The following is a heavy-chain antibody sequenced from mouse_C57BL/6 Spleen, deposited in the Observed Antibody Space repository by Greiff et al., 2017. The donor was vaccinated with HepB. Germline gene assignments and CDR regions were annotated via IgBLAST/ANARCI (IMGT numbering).Heavy chain of an antibody. CDR1: GYTFTSYD. Sequence: QVHVKQSGPELVKPGASVKLSCKASGYTFTSYDINWVKQRPGQGLEWIGWIYPRDGSTKYNEKFKGKATLTVDTSSSTAYMELHSLTSEDSAVYFCAILTTVVPYYFDYWGQGTTLTVSS. CDR3: AILTTVVPYYFDY. D-gene: IGHD1-1*01. V-gene: IGHV1-85*01. J-gene: IGHJ2*01. CDR2: IYPRDGST.